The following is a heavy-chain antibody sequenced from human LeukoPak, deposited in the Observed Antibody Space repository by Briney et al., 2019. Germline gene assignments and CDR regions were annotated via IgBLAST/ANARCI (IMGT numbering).Heavy chain of an antibody. V-gene: IGHV1-46*01. D-gene: IGHD3-3*01. CDR3: ARAPPRFPNPPYFDY. Sequence: ASVKVSCKASGYTFTSYYIHWVRQAPGQGLEWMGIINPSGGSTSYAQKFQGRVTMTRDTSTSTVYMELSSLRSEDTAVYYCARAPPRFPNPPYFDYWGQGTLVTVSS. J-gene: IGHJ4*02. CDR1: GYTFTSYY. CDR2: INPSGGST.